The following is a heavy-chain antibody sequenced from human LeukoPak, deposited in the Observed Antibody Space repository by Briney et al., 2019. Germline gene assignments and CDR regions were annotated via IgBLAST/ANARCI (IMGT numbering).Heavy chain of an antibody. J-gene: IGHJ6*02. CDR1: GFTFSSYA. D-gene: IGHD5-12*01. Sequence: PGGSLRLSCAASGFTFSSYAMSWVRQAPGKGLEWVSAISGSGGSTYYADSVKGRFTISRDNSKNTLYLQMNSLRAEDTAVYYCARGAKTIVATAYYGMDVWGQGTTVTISS. V-gene: IGHV3-23*01. CDR3: ARGAKTIVATAYYGMDV. CDR2: ISGSGGST.